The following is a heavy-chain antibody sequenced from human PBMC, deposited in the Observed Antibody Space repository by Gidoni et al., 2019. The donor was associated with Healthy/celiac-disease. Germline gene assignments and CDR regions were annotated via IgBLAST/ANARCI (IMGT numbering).Heavy chain of an antibody. V-gene: IGHV3-9*01. CDR3: AKGRRATLDY. J-gene: IGHJ4*02. D-gene: IGHD1-26*01. CDR1: GFTFDDYA. CDR2: ISWNSGSI. Sequence: EVQLVESGGGLVQPGRSLRLSCAASGFTFDDYAMHWVRQAPGKGLEWVSGISWNSGSIGYADSVKGRFTISRDNAKNSLYLQMNSLRAEDTALYYCAKGRRATLDYWGQGTLVTVSS.